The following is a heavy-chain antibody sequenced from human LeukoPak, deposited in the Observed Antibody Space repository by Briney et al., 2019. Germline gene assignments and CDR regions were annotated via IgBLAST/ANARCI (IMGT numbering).Heavy chain of an antibody. Sequence: GESLKISCKGPGYSFTSYWIGWVRQMPGKGLEWLGIIYPGDSDTRYSPSFQGQVTISADKSITTAYLQWSSLKASDTAVYYCARCYSSTEIFDYWGQGTLVTVSS. CDR1: GYSFTSYW. D-gene: IGHD6-13*01. V-gene: IGHV5-51*01. J-gene: IGHJ4*02. CDR2: IYPGDSDT. CDR3: ARCYSSTEIFDY.